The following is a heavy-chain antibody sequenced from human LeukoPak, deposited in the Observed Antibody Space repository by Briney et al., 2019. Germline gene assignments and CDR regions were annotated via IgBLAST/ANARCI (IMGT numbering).Heavy chain of an antibody. D-gene: IGHD6-13*01. CDR2: ISWNSGSI. V-gene: IGHV3-9*01. CDR1: GFTFDDYA. CDR3: AKDTDGAAAGTTWGH. Sequence: GGSLRLSCAASGFTFDDYAMHWVRQAPGKGLEWVSGISWNSGSIGYADSVKGRFTISRDNTKNSLYLQMNSLRAEDTALYYCAKDTDGAAAGTTWGHWGQGTLVTVSS. J-gene: IGHJ4*02.